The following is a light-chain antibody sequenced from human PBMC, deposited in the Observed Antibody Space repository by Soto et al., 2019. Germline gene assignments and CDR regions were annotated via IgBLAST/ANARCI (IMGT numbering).Light chain of an antibody. J-gene: IGLJ2*01. CDR3: GSYTSSSALV. CDR1: RSDIGTYNY. V-gene: IGLV2-14*01. Sequence: QSALTQPASVSGSPGQSISISCTATRSDIGTYNYVSWYQQFPGKAPRLIVYEVINRPSGVSNRYSGSKSGNTASLIISGLQAEDEADYYCGSYTSSSALVFGGGTKVTVL. CDR2: EVI.